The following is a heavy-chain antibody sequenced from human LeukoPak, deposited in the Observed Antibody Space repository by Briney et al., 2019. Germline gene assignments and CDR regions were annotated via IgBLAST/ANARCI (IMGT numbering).Heavy chain of an antibody. CDR3: ATAYSSGWYYFDY. CDR1: GFTFSSYA. CDR2: ISGSDGST. J-gene: IGHJ4*02. V-gene: IGHV3-23*01. D-gene: IGHD6-19*01. Sequence: GGSLRLSCAASGFTFSSYAMSWVRQAPGKGLEWVSVISGSDGSTYYADSVKGRFTISRDNSKNTLYLQMNNLRADDTAVYYCATAYSSGWYYFDYWGQGTLVTVSS.